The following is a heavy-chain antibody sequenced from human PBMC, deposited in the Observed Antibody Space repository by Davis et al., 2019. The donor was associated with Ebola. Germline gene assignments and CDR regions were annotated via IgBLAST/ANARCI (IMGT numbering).Heavy chain of an antibody. J-gene: IGHJ6*02. V-gene: IGHV4-34*01. D-gene: IGHD3-10*01. CDR2: INHSGST. CDR1: GGSFTGYY. CDR3: AREEGLWFGESYYYYYGMDV. Sequence: SETLSLTCDVYGGSFTGYYWSWIRQPPGKGLEWIGEINHSGSTNYNPSLKSRVTISVDTSKNQFSLKLSSVTAADTAVYYCAREEGLWFGESYYYYYGMDVWGQGTTVTVSS.